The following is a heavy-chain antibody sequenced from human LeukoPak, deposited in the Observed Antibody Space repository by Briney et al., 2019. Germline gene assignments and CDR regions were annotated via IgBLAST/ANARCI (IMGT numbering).Heavy chain of an antibody. D-gene: IGHD6-19*01. CDR1: GGSISSGIR. V-gene: IGHV4/OR15-8*01. J-gene: IGHJ4*02. Sequence: SETLSPTCGVSGGSISSGIRWSWVRQPPGKGLEWIGEIHHEGSTKYSPSLKSRVTISVDKSKNQFSLRLNSVTAADTAVYYCTAQGGWYIDYWGQGTLVTVSS. CDR2: IHHEGST. CDR3: TAQGGWYIDY.